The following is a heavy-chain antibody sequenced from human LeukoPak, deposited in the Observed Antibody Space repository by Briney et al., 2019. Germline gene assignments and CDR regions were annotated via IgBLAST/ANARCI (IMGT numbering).Heavy chain of an antibody. CDR3: ASTLSGSYDSTLYYFDY. Sequence: SETLSLTCTVSGGSISSYYWSWIRQPPGKGLEWIGYIYYSGSTNYNPSLKSRVTISVDTSKNQFSLKLSSVTAADTAVYYCASTLSGSYDSTLYYFDYWGQGTLVTVSS. D-gene: IGHD1-26*01. CDR2: IYYSGST. V-gene: IGHV4-59*12. J-gene: IGHJ4*02. CDR1: GGSISSYY.